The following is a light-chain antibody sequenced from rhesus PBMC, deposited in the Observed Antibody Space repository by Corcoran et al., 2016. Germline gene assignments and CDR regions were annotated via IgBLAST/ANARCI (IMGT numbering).Light chain of an antibody. Sequence: EIVMTQSPATLSLSPGERATPSRRASQSVNSNLAWYQQKLGQPPRLFSYDTSNRATGIPDRFSGGGSGTDFTLPIRSLEPEDVGVYYCQQESNWPLTFGGGTKVEIK. CDR1: QSVNSN. V-gene: IGKV3-35*01. CDR2: DTS. J-gene: IGKJ4*01. CDR3: QQESNWPLT.